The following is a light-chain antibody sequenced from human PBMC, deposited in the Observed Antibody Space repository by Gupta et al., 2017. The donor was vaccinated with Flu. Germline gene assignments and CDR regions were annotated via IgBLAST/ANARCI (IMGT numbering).Light chain of an antibody. Sequence: QSALTQPASVSGSPGQSITISCTGTNSDVGGYKYASWYQQYPGKAPKLIIYEVTNRPSGASYRFSGSKSGNTASLTISGLQAEDEGDYYCSSYTSSSNLVFGGGTKLTVL. CDR1: NSDVGGYKY. V-gene: IGLV2-14*01. J-gene: IGLJ3*02. CDR3: SSYTSSSNLV. CDR2: EVT.